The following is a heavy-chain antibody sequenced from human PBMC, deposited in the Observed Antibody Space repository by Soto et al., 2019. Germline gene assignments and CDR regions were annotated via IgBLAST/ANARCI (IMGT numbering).Heavy chain of an antibody. CDR2: IYYSGST. D-gene: IGHD2-21*02. Sequence: DTLSLTCTVTGDSINNRSYYWGWIRQPPGKGLEWIGSIYYSGSTYNNPSLKSRVSMSVDTSKNQFSLKLRSVTAADTALYYCARQRTSVVTQAYFDSWGQGSLVTVAS. J-gene: IGHJ4*02. V-gene: IGHV4-39*01. CDR3: ARQRTSVVTQAYFDS. CDR1: GDSINNRSYY.